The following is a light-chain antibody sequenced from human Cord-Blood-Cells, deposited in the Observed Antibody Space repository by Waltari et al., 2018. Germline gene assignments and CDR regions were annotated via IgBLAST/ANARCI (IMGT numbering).Light chain of an antibody. CDR2: DVS. CDR3: CSYAGSYTYV. CDR1: SSDVGCYYS. Sequence: QSALTQPRSVSGSPGQSVTISCTGTSSDVGCYYSVSWYQQHPGKAPKLMIYDVSKRPSGVPDRFSGSKSGNTASLTISGLQAEDEADYYCCSYAGSYTYVFGTGTKVTVL. V-gene: IGLV2-11*01. J-gene: IGLJ1*01.